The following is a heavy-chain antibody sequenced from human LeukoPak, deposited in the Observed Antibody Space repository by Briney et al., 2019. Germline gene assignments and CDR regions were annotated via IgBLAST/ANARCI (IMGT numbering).Heavy chain of an antibody. CDR3: ARDGTYTDYDPDFDI. Sequence: GGSLRLSCAASGFTFSRFWMSWVRQAPGKGLEWVANIKQDGSEKYYVDSVKGRFTISRDNAKNPLYLQMNSLRAEDTAVFYCARDGTYTDYDPDFDIWGQGTLVTVSS. V-gene: IGHV3-7*04. D-gene: IGHD5-12*01. J-gene: IGHJ4*02. CDR2: IKQDGSEK. CDR1: GFTFSRFW.